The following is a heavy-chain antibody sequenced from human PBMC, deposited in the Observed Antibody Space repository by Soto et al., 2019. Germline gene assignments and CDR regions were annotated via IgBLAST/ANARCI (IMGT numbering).Heavy chain of an antibody. V-gene: IGHV3-23*01. CDR2: ISGSGRST. Sequence: EAQLLESGGGLVQPGGSLRLSCAASGFTFNNYAMSWVRRAPGKGLEWVSAISGSGRSTYYADSVKGRFTISRDTSRNTVFLQMTSRRGEDTAVYYCAKDDAPAAPSPLDNWGRGTLVTVSS. CDR3: AKDDAPAAPSPLDN. CDR1: GFTFNNYA. D-gene: IGHD2-2*01. J-gene: IGHJ4*02.